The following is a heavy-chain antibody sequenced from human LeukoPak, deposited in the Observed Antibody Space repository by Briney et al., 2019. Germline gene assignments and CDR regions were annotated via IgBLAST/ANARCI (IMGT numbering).Heavy chain of an antibody. CDR1: GYTFTSYG. J-gene: IGHJ3*02. V-gene: IGHV1-18*01. Sequence: ASLKVSCKASGYTFTSYGISWVRQAPGQGLEWMGWISAYNGNTNYAQKLQGRVTMTTDTSTSTAYMELRSLRSDDTAVYYCARHKTQKYSSRGYNAFDIWGQGTMVTVSS. D-gene: IGHD6-13*01. CDR3: ARHKTQKYSSRGYNAFDI. CDR2: ISAYNGNT.